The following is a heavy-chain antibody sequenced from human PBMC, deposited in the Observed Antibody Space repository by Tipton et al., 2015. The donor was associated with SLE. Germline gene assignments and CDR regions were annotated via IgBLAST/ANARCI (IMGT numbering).Heavy chain of an antibody. V-gene: IGHV4-59*01. J-gene: IGHJ5*02. CDR2: IYYSGST. Sequence: TLSLTCTVSGASISSYSWSWIRQPPGKGLEWIGYIYYSGSTNYNPSLKSRVTISVDTSKKQLSLKLSSVTAADTAVYYCARVVKGSSWYWFDPWGQGTLVTVSS. D-gene: IGHD6-13*01. CDR3: ARVVKGSSWYWFDP. CDR1: GASISSYS.